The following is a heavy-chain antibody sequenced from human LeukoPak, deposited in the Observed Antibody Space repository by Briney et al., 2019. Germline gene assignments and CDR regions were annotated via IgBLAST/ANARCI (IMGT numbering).Heavy chain of an antibody. CDR2: IIPIFGTA. CDR3: ARGASNYGSFWFDP. D-gene: IGHD4-11*01. V-gene: IGHV1-69*13. Sequence: RASVKVSCKASGGTFSSYAISWVRQAPGQGLEWMGGIIPIFGTANYAQKFQGRVTITADESTSTAYMELSSLRSEDTAVYYCARGASNYGSFWFDPWGQGTLVTVSS. J-gene: IGHJ5*02. CDR1: GGTFSSYA.